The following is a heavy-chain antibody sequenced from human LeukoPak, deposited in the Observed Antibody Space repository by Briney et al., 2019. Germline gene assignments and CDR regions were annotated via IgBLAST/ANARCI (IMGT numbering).Heavy chain of an antibody. CDR3: ARVRYDYYGLDV. CDR1: GFTFSDHY. V-gene: IGHV3-72*01. J-gene: IGHJ6*02. CDR2: TGNSGNSYTP. Sequence: GGSLRLSCAVSGFTFSDHYVDWVRQAPGRGLQWFGRTGNSGNSYTPEYAATVKGRFTISRDDSKNSLYLQMNSLKTEDTAVYYCARVRYDYYGLDVWGQGTTVSVSS.